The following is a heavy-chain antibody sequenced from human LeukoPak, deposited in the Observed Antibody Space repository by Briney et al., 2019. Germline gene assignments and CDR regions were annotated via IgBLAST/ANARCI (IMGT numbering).Heavy chain of an antibody. J-gene: IGHJ4*02. V-gene: IGHV4-59*01. CDR2: IYYRGST. CDR3: ASADYYGSGSYFTY. CDR1: GGSITRYY. Sequence: SETLSLTCTVSGGSITRYYWSWLEQPPGKGVEGIGCIYYRGSTNYNPSLEGRVPISVDTSKYQSSLKLSSVPAADTAVYYCASADYYGSGSYFTYWGQGTLVTVSS. D-gene: IGHD3-10*01.